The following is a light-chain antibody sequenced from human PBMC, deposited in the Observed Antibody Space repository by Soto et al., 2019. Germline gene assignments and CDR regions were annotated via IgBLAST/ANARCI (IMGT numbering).Light chain of an antibody. CDR3: QHYISSSEA. Sequence: DIQMTQSPSTMSGSVGDRVTITCLASQTISSWLAWYQQKPGKAPKLLIYKASTLKSGVPSRFSGSGSRTEFTLTISSLQPDDFATYYCQHYISSSEAFGQGTKVDI. V-gene: IGKV1-5*03. CDR2: KAS. J-gene: IGKJ1*01. CDR1: QTISSW.